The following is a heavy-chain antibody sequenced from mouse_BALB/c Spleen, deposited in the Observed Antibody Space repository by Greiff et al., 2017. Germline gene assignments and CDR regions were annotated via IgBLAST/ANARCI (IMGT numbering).Heavy chain of an antibody. J-gene: IGHJ4*01. Sequence: QVQLQQSGAELAKPGASVKMSCKASGYTFTSYWMHWVKQRPGQGLEWIGYINPSTGYTEYNQKFKDKATLTADKSSSTAYMQLSSLTSEDSAVYYCAGRRISDGYYYALDYWGQGTSVTVSS. CDR3: AGRRISDGYYYALDY. CDR2: INPSTGYT. D-gene: IGHD2-3*01. V-gene: IGHV1-7*01. CDR1: GYTFTSYW.